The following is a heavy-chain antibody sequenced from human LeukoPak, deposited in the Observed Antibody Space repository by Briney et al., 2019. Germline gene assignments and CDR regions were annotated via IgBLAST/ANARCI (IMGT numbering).Heavy chain of an antibody. V-gene: IGHV3-30*14. D-gene: IGHD5-18*01. CDR2: ISYDGSNK. CDR3: VKGDTAMVRNWFDP. Sequence: SGRSLRLSCAASGFTFSSYAMHWVRQAPGKGLEWVAVISYDGSNKYYADSVKGRFTISRDNSKNTLYLQMSSLRAEDTAVYYCVKGDTAMVRNWFDPWGQGTLVTVSS. J-gene: IGHJ5*02. CDR1: GFTFSSYA.